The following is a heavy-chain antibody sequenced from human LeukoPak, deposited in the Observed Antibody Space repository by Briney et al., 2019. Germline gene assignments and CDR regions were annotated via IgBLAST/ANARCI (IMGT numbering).Heavy chain of an antibody. CDR3: AKITQWELDNAFDI. D-gene: IGHD1-26*01. V-gene: IGHV3-30*02. J-gene: IGHJ3*02. Sequence: GGSLRLSCAASGFTFSSYGMHWVRQAPGKGLEWVAFIRYDGSNKYYADSVKGRFTISRDNSKNTLYLQMNSLRAEDTAVYYCAKITQWELDNAFDIWGQGTMVTVSS. CDR2: IRYDGSNK. CDR1: GFTFSSYG.